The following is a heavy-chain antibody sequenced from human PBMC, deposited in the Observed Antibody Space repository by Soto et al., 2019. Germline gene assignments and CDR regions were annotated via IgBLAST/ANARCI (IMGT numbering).Heavy chain of an antibody. J-gene: IGHJ6*02. CDR2: IIPIFGTA. D-gene: IGHD3-10*01. Sequence: ASVKVSCKASGGTFSSYSISWVRQAPGQGLEWMGGIIPIFGTADYAQRFQGRVTITADESTSTAYMELSSLRSEDTAVYYCASHYGSSVSSSRVGYYYYGMDVWGQGTMVTVSS. V-gene: IGHV1-69*13. CDR1: GGTFSSYS. CDR3: ASHYGSSVSSSRVGYYYYGMDV.